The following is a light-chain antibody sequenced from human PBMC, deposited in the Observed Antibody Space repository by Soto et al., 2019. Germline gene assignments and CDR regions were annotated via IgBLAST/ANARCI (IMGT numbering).Light chain of an antibody. J-gene: IGKJ1*01. Sequence: EIVLTQSPGTLSLSPGERATLSCRASQSVSNNYLAWYQQKPGQAPRLLIYGASNSATGIPDRFSGSGSGEGCVGTICRLARDEFVVYFWLECGSSGVLGPGTKVDIK. CDR3: LECGSSGV. CDR2: GAS. V-gene: IGKV3-20*01. CDR1: QSVSNNY.